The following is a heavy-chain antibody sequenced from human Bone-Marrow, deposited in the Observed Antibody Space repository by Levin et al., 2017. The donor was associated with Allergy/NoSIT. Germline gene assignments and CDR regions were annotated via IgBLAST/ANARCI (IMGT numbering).Heavy chain of an antibody. CDR3: AKDRIGSSRMNWFDP. D-gene: IGHD1-26*01. CDR1: GFTFSSYA. CDR2: ISGSGGGT. J-gene: IGHJ5*02. Sequence: HAGGSLRLSCAASGFTFSSYAMSWVRQAPGKGLEWVSAISGSGGGTYYADSVKGRFTISRDNSKNTLYLQMNSLRAEDTAVYYCAKDRIGSSRMNWFDPWGQGTLVTVSS. V-gene: IGHV3-23*01.